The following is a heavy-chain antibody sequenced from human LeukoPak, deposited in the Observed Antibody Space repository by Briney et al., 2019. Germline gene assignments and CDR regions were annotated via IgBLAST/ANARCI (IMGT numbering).Heavy chain of an antibody. CDR2: INPNSGGT. V-gene: IGHV1-2*02. CDR1: GYTFTGYY. J-gene: IGHJ4*02. Sequence: GASVKVSCKASGYTFTGYYIHWVRQAPGQGLEWMGWINPNSGGTDYAQKFQGRVTMTRDTSISTAYMDLRGLRSDDTAVFYCARYSFDTNTQTGYYFDYWGQGTLVTVSS. D-gene: IGHD3-22*01. CDR3: ARYSFDTNTQTGYYFDY.